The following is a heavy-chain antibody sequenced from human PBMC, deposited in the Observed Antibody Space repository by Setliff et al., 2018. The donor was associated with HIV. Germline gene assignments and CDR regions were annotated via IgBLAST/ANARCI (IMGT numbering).Heavy chain of an antibody. Sequence: PGGSLRLSCAASGFTFSSYAMTWVRQAPGKGLEWVSAISGHGGGTYYADSVEGRFTISRDNSKSTLYLQLDSLRAEDTAIYYCAKVGSFDLLAGYPIYFDFWGQGTLVTVSS. CDR2: ISGHGGGT. CDR3: AKVGSFDLLAGYPIYFDF. V-gene: IGHV3-23*01. D-gene: IGHD3-9*01. CDR1: GFTFSSYA. J-gene: IGHJ4*02.